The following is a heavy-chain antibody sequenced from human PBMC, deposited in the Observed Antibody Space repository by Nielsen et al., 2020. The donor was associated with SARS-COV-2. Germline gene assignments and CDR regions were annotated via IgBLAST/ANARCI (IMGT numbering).Heavy chain of an antibody. V-gene: IGHV3-73*01. J-gene: IGHJ4*02. CDR2: IRSKANSYAT. D-gene: IGHD6-13*01. Sequence: GESLKISCAASGFTFSGSAMHWVRQASGKGLEWVGRIRSKANSYATAYAASVKARFTISRDDSKNTAYLQMNSLKTEDTAVYYCTRLGSSSWYWGQGTLVTVSS. CDR3: TRLGSSSWY. CDR1: GFTFSGSA.